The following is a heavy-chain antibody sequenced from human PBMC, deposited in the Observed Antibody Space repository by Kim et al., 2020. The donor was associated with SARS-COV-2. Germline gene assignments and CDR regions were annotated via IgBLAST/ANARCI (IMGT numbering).Heavy chain of an antibody. V-gene: IGHV3-21*01. Sequence: IYYADSVKGRYTISRDNAKNSLYLQMNSLRAEDTAVYYCATGKYHDAFDIWGQGTMVTVSS. D-gene: IGHD3-10*01. CDR2: I. J-gene: IGHJ3*02. CDR3: ATGKYHDAFDI.